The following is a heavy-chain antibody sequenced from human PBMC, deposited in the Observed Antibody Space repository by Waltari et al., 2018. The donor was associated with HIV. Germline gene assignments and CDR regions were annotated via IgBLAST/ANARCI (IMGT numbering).Heavy chain of an antibody. CDR1: GGSISGYY. V-gene: IGHV4-34*01. D-gene: IGHD4-17*01. J-gene: IGHJ5*02. CDR3: ARGDFADLVDYYGDYVRPHSWFDP. Sequence: QVQLQQWGAGLLKPSETLSLNCAVYGGSISGYYWSWLRQHPGKGLEWIGEISHSGSTDYNPSFKGRVTISINTSKRQFSLKVTSVTAADTALYYCARGDFADLVDYYGDYVRPHSWFDPWGQGTLVTVSS. CDR2: ISHSGST.